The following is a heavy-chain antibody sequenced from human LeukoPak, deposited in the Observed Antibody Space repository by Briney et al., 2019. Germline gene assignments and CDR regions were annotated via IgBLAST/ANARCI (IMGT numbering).Heavy chain of an antibody. Sequence: SQTLSLTCTVSGGSISSGSYYWSWIRQPAGKGLEWIGRIYTSGSTNYNPSLKGRVTISVDTSKNQFSLKLSSVTAADTAVYYCARGRGSGWFYWYFDLWGRGTLVTVSS. CDR1: GGSISSGSYY. CDR2: IYTSGST. V-gene: IGHV4-61*02. D-gene: IGHD6-19*01. J-gene: IGHJ2*01. CDR3: ARGRGSGWFYWYFDL.